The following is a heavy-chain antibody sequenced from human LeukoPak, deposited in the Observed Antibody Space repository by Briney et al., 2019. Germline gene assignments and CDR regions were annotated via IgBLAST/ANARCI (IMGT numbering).Heavy chain of an antibody. CDR2: INPNSGGT. V-gene: IGHV1-2*06. CDR1: GYTFTGYY. CDR3: ATRATALARVYYNYGMDV. J-gene: IGHJ6*02. Sequence: GASVKVSCKASGYTFTGYYMHWVRQAPGQGLEWMGRINPNSGGTNYAQKFQGRVTITADESTSTAYMELSSLRSEDTAVYYCATRATALARVYYNYGMDVWGQGTTVTVSS. D-gene: IGHD5-18*01.